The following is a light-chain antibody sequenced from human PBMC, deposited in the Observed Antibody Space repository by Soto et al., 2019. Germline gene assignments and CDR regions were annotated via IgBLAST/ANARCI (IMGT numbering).Light chain of an antibody. CDR3: SSYKAGGTGV. CDR2: DVS. CDR1: SNDVGGYNY. Sequence: QSALTQPASVSGSPGQSITISCTGTSNDVGGYNYVSWYQQHPGKAPKLMIYDVSNRPSGVSNRFSGSKSGNTASLTISGLQAEDEADYYCSSYKAGGTGVFGTGTKVTV. J-gene: IGLJ1*01. V-gene: IGLV2-14*03.